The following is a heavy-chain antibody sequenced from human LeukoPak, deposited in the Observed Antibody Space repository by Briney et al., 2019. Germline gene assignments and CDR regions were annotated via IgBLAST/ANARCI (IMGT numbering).Heavy chain of an antibody. V-gene: IGHV4-30-4*01. D-gene: IGHD3-22*01. CDR3: ARDTYYDATFDY. CDR2: IYYSGST. CDR1: GGSISSGDYY. Sequence: PSETLSLTCTVSGGSISSGDYYWSWIRQLPGKGLEWIGYIYYSGSTYYNPSLKSRVTISVDTSKNQFSLKLSSVTAADTAVYYCARDTYYDATFDYWGQGTLVTVSS. J-gene: IGHJ4*02.